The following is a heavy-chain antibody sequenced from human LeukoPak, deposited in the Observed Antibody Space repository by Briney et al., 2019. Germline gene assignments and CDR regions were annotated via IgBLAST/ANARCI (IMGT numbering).Heavy chain of an antibody. D-gene: IGHD6-6*01. CDR1: GGTFSSYA. CDR2: IIPIFGTA. CDR3: ALWQLVRHWFDP. J-gene: IGHJ5*02. Sequence: SVRVSCKASGGTFSSYAISWVRQAPGQGLEWMGGIIPIFGTANYAQKFQGRVTITADKSTSTAYMELSSLRSEDTAVYYCALWQLVRHWFDPWGQGTLVTVSS. V-gene: IGHV1-69*06.